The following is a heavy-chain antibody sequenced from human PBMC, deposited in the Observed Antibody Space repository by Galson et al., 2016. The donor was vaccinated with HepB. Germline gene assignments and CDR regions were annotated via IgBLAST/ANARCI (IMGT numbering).Heavy chain of an antibody. V-gene: IGHV5-51*03. Sequence: QSGAEVKKPGESLKISCKGSGYNFNSHWIGWVRQMPGKGLEWMGIIYPTDSDTRYSPSFQGQVTMSVDKSTSTVYLQWSSLKASDTATYYCARNCGYNFNYFYHNDVWGNGTTVPVSS. J-gene: IGHJ6*04. D-gene: IGHD5-24*01. CDR3: ARNCGYNFNYFYHNDV. CDR2: IYPTDSDT. CDR1: GYNFNSHW.